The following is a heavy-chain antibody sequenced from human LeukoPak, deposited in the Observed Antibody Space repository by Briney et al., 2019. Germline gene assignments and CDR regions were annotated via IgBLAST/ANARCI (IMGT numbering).Heavy chain of an antibody. CDR1: GGSISSSNW. CDR2: IYHSGST. J-gene: IGHJ4*02. CDR3: ARVKIGWPASKHFDY. Sequence: SGTLSLTCAVSGGSISSSNWWSWVRQPPGKGLEWIGEIYHSGSTNYNPSLKSRVTISVDTSKNQFSLKLSSVTAADTAVYYCARVKIGWPASKHFDYWGQGTLVTVSS. D-gene: IGHD6-19*01. V-gene: IGHV4-4*02.